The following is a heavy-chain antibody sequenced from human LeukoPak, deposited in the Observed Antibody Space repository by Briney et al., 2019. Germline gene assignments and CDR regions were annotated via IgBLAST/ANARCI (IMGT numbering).Heavy chain of an antibody. J-gene: IGHJ4*02. CDR1: GGTFSSYA. D-gene: IGHD3-10*01. CDR3: ARGGNYYGSGSYYLKDWPFGY. V-gene: IGHV1-8*03. CDR2: MNPNSGNT. Sequence: GASVKVSCKASGGTFSSYAINWVRQATGQGLEWMGWMNPNSGNTGYAQKFQGRVTITRNTSISTAYMELSSLRSEDTAVYYCARGGNYYGSGSYYLKDWPFGYWGQGTLVTVSS.